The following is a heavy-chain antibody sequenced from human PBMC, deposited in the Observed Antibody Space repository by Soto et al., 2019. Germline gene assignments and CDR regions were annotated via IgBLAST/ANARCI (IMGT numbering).Heavy chain of an antibody. CDR1: GYTFTSYG. Sequence: ASVKVSCKASGYTFTSYGISWVRQAPGQGLEWMGWISAYNGNTNYAQKLQGRVTMTKDTSTSTAYMELRSLRSDDTAVYYCARVLRFLEWLDYWGQGTLVTVSS. V-gene: IGHV1-18*01. D-gene: IGHD3-3*01. CDR3: ARVLRFLEWLDY. CDR2: ISAYNGNT. J-gene: IGHJ4*02.